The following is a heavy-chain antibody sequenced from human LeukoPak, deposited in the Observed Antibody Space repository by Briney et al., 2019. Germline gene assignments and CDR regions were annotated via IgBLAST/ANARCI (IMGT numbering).Heavy chain of an antibody. CDR3: ARLGATGDYFDY. Sequence: GGSLRLSCAASGFTFSDYYLSWIRQAPGKGLEWVSFISSSGSTIDYADFVKGRFTISRDNAKNSLYLQMNSLRAEDTAVYYCARLGATGDYFDYWGQGTLVTVSS. V-gene: IGHV3-11*04. D-gene: IGHD1-26*01. CDR1: GFTFSDYY. CDR2: ISSSGSTI. J-gene: IGHJ4*02.